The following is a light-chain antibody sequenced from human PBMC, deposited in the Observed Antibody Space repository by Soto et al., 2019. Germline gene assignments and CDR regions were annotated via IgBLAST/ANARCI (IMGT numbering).Light chain of an antibody. CDR1: QSVRGNY. CDR3: QQYGFSLRT. CDR2: GAS. J-gene: IGKJ1*01. Sequence: EIVLTQSPGTLSLSPGERATLSCRASQSVRGNYLAWYQQKPGQAPRLLISGASSRASGIPDRFSGSGSGTDFTLTISRLETEDFAVYYCQQYGFSLRTFGQGSKVEI. V-gene: IGKV3-20*01.